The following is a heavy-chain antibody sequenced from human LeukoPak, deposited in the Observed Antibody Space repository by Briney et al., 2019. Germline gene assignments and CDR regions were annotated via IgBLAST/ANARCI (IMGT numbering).Heavy chain of an antibody. J-gene: IGHJ4*02. CDR2: IKWNGGST. CDR1: GFTFDDYG. D-gene: IGHD4-23*01. V-gene: IGHV3-20*04. CDR3: ARDANLGLPLRWPFDY. Sequence: PGGSLRLSCAASGFTFDDYGMSWGRQAPGKGREWCSGIKWNGGSTGYVDSVKGRFTISRDTPKNSLSLHMNTLTAQHTALSYCARDANLGLPLRWPFDYWGQGTLVTVSS.